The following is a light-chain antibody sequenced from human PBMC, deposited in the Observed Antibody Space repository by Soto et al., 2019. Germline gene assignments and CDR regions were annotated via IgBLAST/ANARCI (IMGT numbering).Light chain of an antibody. CDR1: QSLGHINGYNY. V-gene: IGKV2-28*01. CDR2: LGS. Sequence: DIVMTQSPLSLPVTPGEPASISCRSSQSLGHINGYNYLDWYLQKPGQSPQLLIYLGSIRASGVPGRFSGSGSGTYFTLKISRVEAEDVGVYYCQLSQQRSSWPPIAFGQGTRLEI. J-gene: IGKJ5*01. CDR3: QLSQQRSSWPPIA.